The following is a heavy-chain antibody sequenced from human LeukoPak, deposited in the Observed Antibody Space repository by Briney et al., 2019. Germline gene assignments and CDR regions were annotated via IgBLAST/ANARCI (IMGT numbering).Heavy chain of an antibody. CDR1: GFTFSSYC. D-gene: IGHD2-2*01. Sequence: GRSLRLSCAASGFTFSSYCMSWVRQAPGKGLEWVANIKQDGSEKYYVDSVKGRFTISRDNAKNSLYLQMNSLRAEDTAVYYGAKDGGLIVVVPAARGPSDYWGQGTLVTVSS. V-gene: IGHV3-7*03. CDR2: IKQDGSEK. J-gene: IGHJ4*02. CDR3: AKDGGLIVVVPAARGPSDY.